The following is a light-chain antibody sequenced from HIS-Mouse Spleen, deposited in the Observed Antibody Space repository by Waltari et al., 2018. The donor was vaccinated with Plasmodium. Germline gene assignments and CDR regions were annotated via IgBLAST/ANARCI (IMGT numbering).Light chain of an antibody. CDR1: QRVSSE. CDR3: QQYNNYSCT. V-gene: IGKV3-15*01. J-gene: IGKJ1*01. Sequence: EIVMTQSPATLSVSAGDRATLSCRASQRVSSELAWYQQKPGKAPRLLIYGASSLDSGVPARFSGSGSGTEFTLTISSLQSDDFATYYCQQYNNYSCTFGPGTKVEIK. CDR2: GAS.